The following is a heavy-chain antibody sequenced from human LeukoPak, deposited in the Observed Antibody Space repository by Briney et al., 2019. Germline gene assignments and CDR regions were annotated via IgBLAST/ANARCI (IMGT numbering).Heavy chain of an antibody. D-gene: IGHD3-16*01. J-gene: IGHJ3*02. CDR3: AKDPNGDYVGAFDN. CDR2: ISGGHGGT. Sequence: GGSLRLSRAASGFTFSSYAMSWVRQAPGKGLEWVSSISGGHGGTYYAASVKGRFTISRDNSKNTLYLQMNSLRVEDTAVYYCAKDPNGDYVGAFDNWGQGTVVTVSP. V-gene: IGHV3-23*01. CDR1: GFTFSSYA.